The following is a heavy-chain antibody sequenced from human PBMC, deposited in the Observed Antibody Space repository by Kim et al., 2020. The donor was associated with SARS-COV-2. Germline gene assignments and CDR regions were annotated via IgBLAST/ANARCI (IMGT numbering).Heavy chain of an antibody. Sequence: GGSLRLSCAASGFTFSSYGMHWVRQAPGKGLEWVAVIWYDGSNKYYADSVKGRFTISRDNSKNTLYLQMNSLRAEDTAVYYCAREKTIFGVVLQNYYYYGMDVWGQGTTVTVSS. V-gene: IGHV3-33*01. CDR3: AREKTIFGVVLQNYYYYGMDV. D-gene: IGHD3-3*01. CDR1: GFTFSSYG. CDR2: IWYDGSNK. J-gene: IGHJ6*02.